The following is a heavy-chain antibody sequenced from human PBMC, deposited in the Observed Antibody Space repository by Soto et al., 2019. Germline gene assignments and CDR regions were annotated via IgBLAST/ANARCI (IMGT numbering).Heavy chain of an antibody. V-gene: IGHV3-53*01. D-gene: IGHD6-19*01. J-gene: IGHJ4*02. CDR1: GFAVSSKY. Sequence: EVQLVESGGGWIQPGGSLRLSCAASGFAVSSKYMTWVRQAPGKGLEWVSVIYGGGTTYYADSVKGRFTISRDTSKNTLYLQMNSLRAEETVVDYCVQTTGWPGFDFWGQGTLVTVSS. CDR3: VQTTGWPGFDF. CDR2: IYGGGTT.